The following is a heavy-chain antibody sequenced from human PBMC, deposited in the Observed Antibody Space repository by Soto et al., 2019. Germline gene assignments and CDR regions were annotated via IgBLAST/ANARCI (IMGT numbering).Heavy chain of an antibody. Sequence: GGSLRLSCAASGFTFSDFYMSWIRQAPGKGLEWVSYISSSGTTIYYADSVKGRFTLSRDNAKNSLYLQMNSLRAEDTAVYFCARVPPYCSGRSCYSNNRYYYYYYMDLWGKGTTVTVSS. V-gene: IGHV3-11*01. CDR3: ARVPPYCSGRSCYSNNRYYYYYYMDL. CDR1: GFTFSDFY. D-gene: IGHD2-15*01. J-gene: IGHJ6*03. CDR2: ISSSGTTI.